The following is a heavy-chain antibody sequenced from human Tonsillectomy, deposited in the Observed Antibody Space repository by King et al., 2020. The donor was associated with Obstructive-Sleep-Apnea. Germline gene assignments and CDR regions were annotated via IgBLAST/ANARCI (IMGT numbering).Heavy chain of an antibody. V-gene: IGHV3-11*01. J-gene: IGHJ4*02. CDR2: ISRTGRTI. Sequence: VQLVESGGGLVKPGGSLSLACAASWFTLSDYYMSWIRQAPREGLEWVLYISRTGRTIYHAESVKGRFTISKDNAKNSLYLQMNSLGADDTAVYYCARETSEVPGDYWGQGTLVTVSS. CDR3: ARETSEVPGDY. CDR1: WFTLSDYY. D-gene: IGHD4/OR15-4a*01.